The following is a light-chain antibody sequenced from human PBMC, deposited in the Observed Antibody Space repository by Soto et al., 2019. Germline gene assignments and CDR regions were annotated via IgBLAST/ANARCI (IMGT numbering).Light chain of an antibody. V-gene: IGKV3-11*01. Sequence: ETVLTQSPATLSLSPGERATLSRRASQSISSFLAWFQQKPGQAPRLLIYDASNRATGIPARFSGSGSGADFTLTISSLEPEDFAVYYCQQRRNWPLTFGGGTRVEIK. CDR2: DAS. J-gene: IGKJ4*01. CDR1: QSISSF. CDR3: QQRRNWPLT.